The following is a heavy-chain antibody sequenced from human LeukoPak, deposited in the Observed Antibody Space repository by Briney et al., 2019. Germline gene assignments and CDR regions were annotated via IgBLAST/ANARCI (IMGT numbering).Heavy chain of an antibody. CDR3: ARETRYYGSGRYYNSFDY. D-gene: IGHD3-10*01. CDR1: GYTFTGYY. V-gene: IGHV1-2*02. Sequence: ASVKVSCKASGYTFTGYYMHWVRQAPGQGLEWMGWINPNSGGTNYAQKFQGRVTMTRDTSISTAYMELSRLRSDDTAVYYCARETRYYGSGRYYNSFDYWGQGTLVTVSS. J-gene: IGHJ4*02. CDR2: INPNSGGT.